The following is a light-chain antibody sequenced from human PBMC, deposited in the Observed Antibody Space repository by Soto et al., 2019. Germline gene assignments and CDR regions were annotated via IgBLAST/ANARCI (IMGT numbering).Light chain of an antibody. V-gene: IGKV3D-20*02. J-gene: IGKJ3*01. CDR2: GAS. Sequence: EIVLTQSPGTLSLSPGERATLSCRASQSVSSTYLAWYQQKPGQAPRLLIYGASSRATGIPDRFSGSGSGTDFTITISRLEPEDFAVYYCQQRYDWPITFGPGTKVDIK. CDR1: QSVSSTY. CDR3: QQRYDWPIT.